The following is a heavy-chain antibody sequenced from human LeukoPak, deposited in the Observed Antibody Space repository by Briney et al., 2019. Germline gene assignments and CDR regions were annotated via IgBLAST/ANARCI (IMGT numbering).Heavy chain of an antibody. CDR2: ISSSSSYI. CDR1: GFTFSSYS. CDR3: AKGRIAVAGTQVDY. Sequence: GGSLRLSCAASGFTFSSYSMNWVRQAPGKGLEWVSSISSSSSYIYYADSVKGRFTISRGNSKNTLYLQMNSLRAEDTAVYYCAKGRIAVAGTQVDYWGQGTLVTVSS. V-gene: IGHV3-21*04. D-gene: IGHD6-19*01. J-gene: IGHJ4*02.